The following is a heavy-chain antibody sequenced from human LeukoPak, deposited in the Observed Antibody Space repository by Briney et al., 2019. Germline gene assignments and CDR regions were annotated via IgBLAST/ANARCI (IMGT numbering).Heavy chain of an antibody. CDR2: ISSSSSYI. CDR1: GFTFSSYS. V-gene: IGHV3-21*01. D-gene: IGHD3-3*01. J-gene: IGHJ4*02. Sequence: GGSLRLSCAASGFTFSSYSMNWVRQAPGKGLEWVSSISSSSSYIYYADSVKGRFTISRDNAKNSLYLQMNSLRAEDTAVYYCARDPNDFWSGYWDWGQGTLVTVSS. CDR3: ARDPNDFWSGYWD.